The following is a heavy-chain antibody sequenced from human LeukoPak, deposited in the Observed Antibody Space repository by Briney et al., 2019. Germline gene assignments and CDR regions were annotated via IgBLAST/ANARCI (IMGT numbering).Heavy chain of an antibody. Sequence: PSETLSLTCAVYGGSFSGYYWSWIRQPPGKGLEWIGEINHSESTNYNPSLKSRVTISVDTSKNQFSLKLSSVTAADTAVYYCARGLETYYDFWSGYDRGRYFDYWDQGTLVTVSS. CDR1: GGSFSGYY. J-gene: IGHJ4*02. CDR3: ARGLETYYDFWSGYDRGRYFDY. D-gene: IGHD3-3*01. V-gene: IGHV4-34*01. CDR2: INHSEST.